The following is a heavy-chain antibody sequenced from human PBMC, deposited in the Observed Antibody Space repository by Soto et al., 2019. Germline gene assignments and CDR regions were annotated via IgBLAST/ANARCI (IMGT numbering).Heavy chain of an antibody. CDR2: IKQDGSEK. D-gene: IGHD1-7*01. V-gene: IGHV3-7*03. CDR3: ARDRTPPPYYYGMDV. J-gene: IGHJ6*02. Sequence: PWGSLRLSCAASGFTFSSYWISCGRHSPVKWLEWVANIKQDGSEKYYVDSVKGRFTISRDNAKNSLYLQMNSLRAEDTAVYYCARDRTPPPYYYGMDVWGQGTTVTVSS. CDR1: GFTFSSYW.